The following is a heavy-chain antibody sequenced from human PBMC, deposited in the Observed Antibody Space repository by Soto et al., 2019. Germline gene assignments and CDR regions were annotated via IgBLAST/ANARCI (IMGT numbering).Heavy chain of an antibody. V-gene: IGHV3-74*03. Sequence: EVQLVESGGDLVQPGGSLRLSCAASGFTFSSSWMHWVRQSPGEGLVWVSLINSDGRTTMYADSVRGRFTISRDNAKSTLYLQMDSLRAEDTAVYYCVRGYSGAWHNWFGPWGQGTLVTVSS. CDR2: INSDGRTT. D-gene: IGHD6-25*01. J-gene: IGHJ5*02. CDR3: VRGYSGAWHNWFGP. CDR1: GFTFSSSW.